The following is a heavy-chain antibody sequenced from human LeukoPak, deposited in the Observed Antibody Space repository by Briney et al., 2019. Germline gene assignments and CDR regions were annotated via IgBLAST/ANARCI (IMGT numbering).Heavy chain of an antibody. V-gene: IGHV1-2*04. Sequence: SVKVSCMPSRYSFTDHYMHWVRQAPAQGLEWVGWINPNSGGTNYLQKLPPWVTITPATSISTAYMELSRLRSDDTAVYYCARDLRGHFDWFSEYYFDFWGQGTLVTVSS. CDR2: INPNSGGT. J-gene: IGHJ4*02. CDR1: RYSFTDHY. CDR3: ARDLRGHFDWFSEYYFDF. D-gene: IGHD3-9*01.